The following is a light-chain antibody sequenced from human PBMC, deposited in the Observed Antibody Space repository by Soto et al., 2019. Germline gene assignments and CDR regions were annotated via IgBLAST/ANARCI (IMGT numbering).Light chain of an antibody. V-gene: IGKV3-20*01. CDR2: GVS. Sequence: EIVLTQSPGTLSLSPGERATLSCRASQSVSSSYFAWYQQKPGQAPRPLLYGVSSRATGIPDRFSGSGSRTDFTLTISRMDPEDCAVYYCQQYGSSQWTFGQGTKVEIK. J-gene: IGKJ1*01. CDR3: QQYGSSQWT. CDR1: QSVSSSY.